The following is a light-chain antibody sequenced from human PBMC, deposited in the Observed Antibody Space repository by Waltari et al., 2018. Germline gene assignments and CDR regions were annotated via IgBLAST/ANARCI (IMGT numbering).Light chain of an antibody. V-gene: IGKV1-39*01. CDR3: QQSYSTPLT. CDR2: AAS. J-gene: IGKJ4*01. Sequence: DIQMTQSPSSVSASVGDRVTITCRASQSMSSYLNWYQQKPGKAPKLLIYAASSLQSGVPSRFSGSGSGTDFTLTISSLQPEDFATYYCQQSYSTPLTFGGGTKVEIK. CDR1: QSMSSY.